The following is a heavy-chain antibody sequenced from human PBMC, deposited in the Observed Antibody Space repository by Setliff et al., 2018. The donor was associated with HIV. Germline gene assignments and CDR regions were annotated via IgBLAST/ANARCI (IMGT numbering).Heavy chain of an antibody. CDR2: IFPGDPDT. D-gene: IGHD2-2*01. J-gene: IGHJ6*03. CDR3: ARTLGKRPDYYYYMDV. Sequence: GESLKIPCKGSGYRFTGYWIGWVRQMPGKGLEWMGIIFPGDPDTRYSPSFQGQVTISADKSISTAYLQWSSLKASDTAMYYCARTLGKRPDYYYYMDVWGKGTTVTVSS. CDR1: GYRFTGYW. V-gene: IGHV5-51*01.